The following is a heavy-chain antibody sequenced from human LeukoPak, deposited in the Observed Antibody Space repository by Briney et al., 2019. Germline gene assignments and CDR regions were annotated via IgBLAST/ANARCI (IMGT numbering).Heavy chain of an antibody. D-gene: IGHD3-10*02. Sequence: SETLSLTCTVSGGSISSYYWSWIRQPPGKGLEWIGEINHSGSTNYNPSLKSRVTISVDTSKNQFSLKLSSVTAADTAVYYCARGRSRNIPLFGYWGRGTLVTVSS. V-gene: IGHV4-34*01. CDR2: INHSGST. CDR3: ARGRSRNIPLFGY. J-gene: IGHJ4*02. CDR1: GGSISSYY.